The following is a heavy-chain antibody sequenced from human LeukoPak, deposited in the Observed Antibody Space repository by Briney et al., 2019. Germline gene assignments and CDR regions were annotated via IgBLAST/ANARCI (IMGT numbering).Heavy chain of an antibody. CDR3: ARTMSSGYLTFDY. CDR1: EFTFSSYS. V-gene: IGHV3-48*01. CDR2: ITNSGNSK. J-gene: IGHJ4*02. Sequence: GWSLRLSCAASEFTFSSYSTNWVRQAPGKGLEWVSYITNSGNSKSYADSVKGRFTISRDNTKNSLYLQMNGLRAEDTAVYYCARTMSSGYLTFDYWGQGILVTVSS. D-gene: IGHD3-22*01.